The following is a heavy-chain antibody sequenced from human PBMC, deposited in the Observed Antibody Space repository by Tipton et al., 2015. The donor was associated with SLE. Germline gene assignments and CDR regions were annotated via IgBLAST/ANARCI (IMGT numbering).Heavy chain of an antibody. V-gene: IGHV4-31*03. CDR1: GGSISRGGHY. Sequence: TLSLTCTVSGGSISRGGHYWNWIRQHPGKGLEWIGYIYYSGSTDYNPSLKSRVIISVDTSKNQFSLKLTSVTAADTAVYYCARGSNGWYPHEYFQHWGQGTLVIVSS. CDR2: IYYSGST. J-gene: IGHJ1*01. CDR3: ARGSNGWYPHEYFQH. D-gene: IGHD6-19*01.